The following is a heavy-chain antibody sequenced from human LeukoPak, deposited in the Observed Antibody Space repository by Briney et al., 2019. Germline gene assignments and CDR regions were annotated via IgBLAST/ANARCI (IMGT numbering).Heavy chain of an antibody. J-gene: IGHJ5*02. CDR2: TYYRSTWYN. CDR3: AGRLTQYDCFDP. D-gene: IGHD2-2*01. V-gene: IGHV6-1*01. CDR1: GDSVSSNSV. Sequence: QTLSLTCAISGDSVSSNSVRNWIRQSPSRGLEWLGRTYYRSTWYNDYAVSVRGRITVNPDTSKNQFSLHLNSVTPEDTAVYYCAGRLTQYDCFDPWGQGILVTVSS.